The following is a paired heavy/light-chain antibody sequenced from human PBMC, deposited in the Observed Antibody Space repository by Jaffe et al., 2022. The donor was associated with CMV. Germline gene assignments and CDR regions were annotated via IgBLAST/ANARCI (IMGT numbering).Light chain of an antibody. CDR2: KAS. CDR1: QSISNW. J-gene: IGKJ4*01. V-gene: IGKV1-5*03. Sequence: DIQMTQSPSTLSASVGDRVTFTCRASQSISNWLAWYQQKPGKAPKLLIYKASTLASGVPSRFSGSGSGTDFTLTISSLQPDDFATYYCQQYNSYPITFGGGTKVEIK. CDR3: QQYNSYPIT.
Heavy chain of an antibody. D-gene: IGHD3-9*01. CDR3: ARAIRDYFDFYYMDV. CDR2: VSHSGST. CDR1: GVTISGYY. J-gene: IGHJ6*03. Sequence: QVQLQQRGAGLLKASETLSLTCGLSGVTISGYYWTWIRQTPGKGLEWIGEVSHSGSTNYNPSLKSRVTISVDRSNNQFSLRVSSVTAADTAVYYCARAIRDYFDFYYMDVWGAGTTVTVSS. V-gene: IGHV4-34*01.